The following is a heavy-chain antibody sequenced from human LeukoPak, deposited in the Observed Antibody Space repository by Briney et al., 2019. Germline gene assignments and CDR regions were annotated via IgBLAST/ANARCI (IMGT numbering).Heavy chain of an antibody. V-gene: IGHV5-51*01. CDR2: IYPGDSDN. Sequence: GGSLQISCKGSGYSFTSYWIGGGGPLAGKGLEGMGIIYPGDSDNRYSPSFQGQVTISADKCISTACLQWSSPKASDTAMYYCARALRTGQGDNVPVLWGQGTLVTVSS. CDR1: GYSFTSYW. D-gene: IGHD2-21*02. J-gene: IGHJ4*02. CDR3: ARALRTGQGDNVPVL.